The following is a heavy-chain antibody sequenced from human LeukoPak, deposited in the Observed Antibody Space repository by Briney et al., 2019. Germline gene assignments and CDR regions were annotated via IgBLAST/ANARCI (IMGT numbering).Heavy chain of an antibody. J-gene: IGHJ4*02. Sequence: GASMKVSCKAPRGTFDSYGISWVRQAPGQGLEWMGGVMAIFGGVKYGQKFQGRATITTDASTSTAYMELRSLTSEDTGIYYCARGELGDRSGFSFFDYWGQGTLVTVSS. D-gene: IGHD3-22*01. V-gene: IGHV1-69*05. CDR2: VMAIFGGV. CDR3: ARGELGDRSGFSFFDY. CDR1: RGTFDSYG.